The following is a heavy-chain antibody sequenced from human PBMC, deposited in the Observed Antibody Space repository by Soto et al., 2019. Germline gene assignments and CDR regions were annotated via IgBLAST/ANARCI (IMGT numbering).Heavy chain of an antibody. J-gene: IGHJ5*02. D-gene: IGHD6-25*01. CDR1: GCTFTSYY. V-gene: IGHV1-46*01. Sequence: GASVKVSCKASGCTFTSYYMHWVRQAPGQGLEWMGIINPSGGSTSYAQKFQGRVTMTRDTSTSTVYMELSSLRSEDTAVYYCARARGIAAHRGVANPNKHWFDPWGQGTLVTVSS. CDR3: ARARGIAAHRGVANPNKHWFDP. CDR2: INPSGGST.